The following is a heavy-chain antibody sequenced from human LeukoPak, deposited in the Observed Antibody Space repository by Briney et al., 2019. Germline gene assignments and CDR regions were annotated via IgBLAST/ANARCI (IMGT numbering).Heavy chain of an antibody. Sequence: PGGSLRLSCAASGFTFSSYAMHWVRQAPGKGLEWVSSISSSRTYIFYADSVKGRFTISRDDAKNSLYLQMNSLRAEDTAVYYCARGPGVAGTFDYWGQGTLVTVSS. D-gene: IGHD6-19*01. CDR2: ISSSRTYI. CDR1: GFTFSSYA. V-gene: IGHV3-21*01. CDR3: ARGPGVAGTFDY. J-gene: IGHJ4*02.